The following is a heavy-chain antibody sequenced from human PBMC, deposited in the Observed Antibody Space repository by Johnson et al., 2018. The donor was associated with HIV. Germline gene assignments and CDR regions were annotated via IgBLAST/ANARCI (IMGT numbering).Heavy chain of an antibody. CDR2: IGTAGDT. D-gene: IGHD2-15*01. CDR3: ARDTRFCSGGSCYSGAFDI. V-gene: IGHV3-13*01. J-gene: IGHJ3*02. Sequence: VQLVESGGGVVQPGRSLRLSCAASGFTFSRYDMHWVRQATGKGLAWVSAIGTAGDTYYPGSVQSRFTISRENAKNSLYLQMNSLKAGDTAVYYCARDTRFCSGGSCYSGAFDIWGQGTMVTVSS. CDR1: GFTFSRYD.